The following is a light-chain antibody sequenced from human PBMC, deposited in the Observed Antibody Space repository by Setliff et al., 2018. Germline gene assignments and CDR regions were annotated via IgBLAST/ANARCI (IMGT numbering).Light chain of an antibody. V-gene: IGLV2-11*01. CDR3: SSYAGNFLFV. J-gene: IGLJ1*01. CDR2: DVT. Sequence: QSALTQPRSVSGSPGQSVTISCTGSSSDVGAYNYVSWYQQHPGKAPKLMIHDVTKRPSGVPDRFSGSKSANTASLTISGLQAEDEADYYCSSYAGNFLFVFGIGTKVTVL. CDR1: SSDVGAYNY.